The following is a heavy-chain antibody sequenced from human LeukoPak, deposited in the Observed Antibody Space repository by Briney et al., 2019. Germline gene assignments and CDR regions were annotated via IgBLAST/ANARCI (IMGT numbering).Heavy chain of an antibody. D-gene: IGHD3-10*01. Sequence: GGSLRLSCAASGFTFSSYSMNWVRQAPGKGLEWVSYISSSSTIYYADSVKGRFTVSRDNAKNSLYLQMNSLRAEDTAVYYCARARVRGVIWFDPWGQGTLVTVSS. J-gene: IGHJ5*02. V-gene: IGHV3-48*01. CDR1: GFTFSSYS. CDR2: ISSSSTI. CDR3: ARARVRGVIWFDP.